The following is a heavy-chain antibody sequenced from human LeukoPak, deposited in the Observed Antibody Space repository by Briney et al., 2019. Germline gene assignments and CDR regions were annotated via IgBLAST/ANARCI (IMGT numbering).Heavy chain of an antibody. D-gene: IGHD2-15*01. Sequence: SETLSLACNVSGGSITTSSYYWGWIPQPPGKGLEWIARIYSSGYTYYNPSLKSGGTISVDTSKNQFSLKLTSVTAADTAVYYCAGSDLTQDYWDYWGQGTLVKVSS. J-gene: IGHJ4*02. CDR2: IYSSGYT. V-gene: IGHV4-39*07. CDR3: AGSDLTQDYWDY. CDR1: GGSITTSSYY.